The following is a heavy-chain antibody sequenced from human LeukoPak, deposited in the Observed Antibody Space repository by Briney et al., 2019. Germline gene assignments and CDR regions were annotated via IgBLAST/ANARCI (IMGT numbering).Heavy chain of an antibody. CDR1: GYTFTSYD. D-gene: IGHD2-15*01. J-gene: IGHJ5*02. Sequence: GASVKVSCKASGYTFTSYDINWVRQATGQGLEWMRWMNPNSGNTGYAQKFQGRVTMTRNTSISTAYMELSSLRSEDTAVYYCARGLRLGYCSGGSCSGGFDPWGQGTLVTVSS. V-gene: IGHV1-8*01. CDR2: MNPNSGNT. CDR3: ARGLRLGYCSGGSCSGGFDP.